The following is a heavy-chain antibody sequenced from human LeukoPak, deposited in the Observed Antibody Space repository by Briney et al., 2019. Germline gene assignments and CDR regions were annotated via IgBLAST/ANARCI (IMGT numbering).Heavy chain of an antibody. J-gene: IGHJ1*01. CDR1: GFIFDNFA. CDR2: IVASGVGAYST. D-gene: IGHD3-10*01. Sequence: GGSLRLSCAASGFIFDNFAMNWVRQTPGKRLEWVAIIVASGVGAYSTYYPDSVKGRFTISRDNSKNTVYLQMNSLRVDDTALYYCARDQDRLFGEPYPQYFQHWGQGTLVTVSS. V-gene: IGHV3-23*01. CDR3: ARDQDRLFGEPYPQYFQH.